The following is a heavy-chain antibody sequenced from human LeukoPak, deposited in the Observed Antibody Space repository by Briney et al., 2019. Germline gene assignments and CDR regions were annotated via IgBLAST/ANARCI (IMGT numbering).Heavy chain of an antibody. CDR1: GGSISSYY. V-gene: IGHV4-59*01. CDR3: ARDLEDGYNYFNPVPRSYSMDV. D-gene: IGHD5-24*01. CDR2: ISYSGST. Sequence: SETLSLTCTVSGGSISSYYWTWIRQPPGEGLEWIGYISYSGSTNYNPSLKSRITISLDTSKNQFSLKLSSVTAADTALYYCARDLEDGYNYFNPVPRSYSMDVWGKGTTVTVSS. J-gene: IGHJ6*03.